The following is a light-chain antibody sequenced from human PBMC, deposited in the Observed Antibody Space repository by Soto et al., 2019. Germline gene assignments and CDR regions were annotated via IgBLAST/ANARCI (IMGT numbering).Light chain of an antibody. V-gene: IGKV1-5*03. CDR3: LQNNSHWT. J-gene: IGKJ1*01. CDR2: QAS. Sequence: DIQMTQSPSTLSASVGDRVSITCRASQSISSQLAWYQQKPGKAPNLLIYQASNLETGVPSRFTGSGSGTEFTLIISMLQPDDVASYYRLQNNSHWTFGQGTKVEVK. CDR1: QSISSQ.